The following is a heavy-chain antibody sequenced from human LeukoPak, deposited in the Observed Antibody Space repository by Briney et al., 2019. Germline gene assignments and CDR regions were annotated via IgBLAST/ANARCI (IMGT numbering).Heavy chain of an antibody. CDR2: IYSGGGT. D-gene: IGHD3-22*01. CDR1: GFTVSSNY. J-gene: IGHJ5*02. V-gene: IGHV3-53*01. Sequence: GGPLRLSCAASGFTVSSNYMSWVRQAPGKGLEWVSVIYSGGGTYYADSVKGRFTISRDNSKNTLYLQMNSLRAEDTAVYYCARGGDSSGYYPNWFDPWGQGTLVTVSS. CDR3: ARGGDSSGYYPNWFDP.